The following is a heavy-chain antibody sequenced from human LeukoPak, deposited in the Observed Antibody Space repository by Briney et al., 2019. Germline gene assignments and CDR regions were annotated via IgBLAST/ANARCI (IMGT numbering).Heavy chain of an antibody. Sequence: GGSLRLSCAASGFTFNSYEMNWVRQAPGKGLEWLSFICSSGSIKYYADSMKGRCTISRDNAKNSLYLQMNSLRAEDTAVYYCARGQYTSDWYYFDYWGQGTLVTVSS. J-gene: IGHJ4*02. CDR2: ICSSGSIK. V-gene: IGHV3-48*03. D-gene: IGHD6-19*01. CDR3: ARGQYTSDWYYFDY. CDR1: GFTFNSYE.